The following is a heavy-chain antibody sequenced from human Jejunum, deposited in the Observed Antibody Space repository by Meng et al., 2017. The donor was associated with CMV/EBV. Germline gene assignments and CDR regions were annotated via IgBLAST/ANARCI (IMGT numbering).Heavy chain of an antibody. CDR1: A. V-gene: IGHV3-9*01. CDR2: ISWGSTTI. J-gene: IGHJ6*02. CDR3: AKAPRYCNSSSCYSHYYGIDV. D-gene: IGHD2-2*01. Sequence: AMHWVRHAPGKGLEWVSGISWGSTTIGYADSVKGRFTISRDNAKNSLYLQMNSLKIEDTALYYCAKAPRYCNSSSCYSHYYGIDVWGQGTTVTVSS.